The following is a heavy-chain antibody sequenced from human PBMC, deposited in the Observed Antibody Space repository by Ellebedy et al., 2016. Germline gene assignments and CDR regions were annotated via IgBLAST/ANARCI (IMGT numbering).Heavy chain of an antibody. Sequence: GSLRLXXAVYGGSFSGYYWSWIRQPPGKGLEWIGEINHSGSTNYNPSLKSRVTISVDTSKNQFSLKLSSVTAADTAVYYCARLGYGSGRAPFDYWGQGTLVTVSS. CDR2: INHSGST. CDR3: ARLGYGSGRAPFDY. J-gene: IGHJ4*02. V-gene: IGHV4-34*01. CDR1: GGSFSGYY. D-gene: IGHD3-10*01.